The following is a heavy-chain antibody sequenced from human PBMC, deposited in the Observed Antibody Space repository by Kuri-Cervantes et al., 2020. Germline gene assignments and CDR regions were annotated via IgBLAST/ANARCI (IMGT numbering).Heavy chain of an antibody. V-gene: IGHV1-2*02. J-gene: IGHJ3*02. D-gene: IGHD3-16*02. Sequence: ASVKVSCKASGYTFTGYYMHWVRQAPGQGLEWMGWINPNSGGTNCAQKFQGRVTMTRDTSISTAYMELSSLRSDDTAVYYCARARRLGELSPFDIWGQGTTVTVSS. CDR3: ARARRLGELSPFDI. CDR2: INPNSGGT. CDR1: GYTFTGYY.